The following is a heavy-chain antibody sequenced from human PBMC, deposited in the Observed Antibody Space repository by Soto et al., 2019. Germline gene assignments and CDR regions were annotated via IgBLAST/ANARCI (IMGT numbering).Heavy chain of an antibody. V-gene: IGHV3-23*01. CDR1: GFTFSIYA. J-gene: IGHJ4*02. CDR2: ISGSGGNT. CDR3: ARDWGTSGSIDY. D-gene: IGHD6-19*01. Sequence: GGSLRLSCAASGFTFSIYAMSWVRQAPGKGLECVSGISGSGGNTYYADSVKGRFTISRDNAKNSLYLQMNSLRVEDTVVYYCARDWGTSGSIDYWGQGTLVTVSS.